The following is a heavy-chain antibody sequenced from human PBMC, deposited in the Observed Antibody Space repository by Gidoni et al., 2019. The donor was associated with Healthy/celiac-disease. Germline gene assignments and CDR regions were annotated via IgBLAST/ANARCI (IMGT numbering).Heavy chain of an antibody. D-gene: IGHD6-19*01. Sequence: EVQLLESGGGLVQPGGSLRLSCAASGFPFSSYAMSWVRQAPGKGLEWVSAISGSGGSTYYADSVKGRFTISRDNSKNTLYLQMNSLRAEDTAVYYCAKDPSESSSGPPGYWGQGTLVTVSS. CDR1: GFPFSSYA. CDR2: ISGSGGST. J-gene: IGHJ4*02. V-gene: IGHV3-23*01. CDR3: AKDPSESSSGPPGY.